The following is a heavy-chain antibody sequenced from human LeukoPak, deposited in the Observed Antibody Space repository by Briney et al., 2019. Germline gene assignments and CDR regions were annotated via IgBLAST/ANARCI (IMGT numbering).Heavy chain of an antibody. CDR1: GGSFSGYY. CDR3: ARVSGYDWESFYDY. D-gene: IGHD5-12*01. J-gene: IGHJ4*02. Sequence: SETLSLTCAVYGGSFSGYYWSWIRQPPGKGLEWIGYIYYSGSTNYNPSLKSRVTISVDTSKNQFSLKLSSVTAADTAMYYCARVSGYDWESFYDYWGQGSLVTVSS. CDR2: IYYSGST. V-gene: IGHV4-59*01.